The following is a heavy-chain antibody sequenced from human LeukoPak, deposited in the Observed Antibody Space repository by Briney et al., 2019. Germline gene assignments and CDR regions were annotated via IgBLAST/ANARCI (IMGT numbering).Heavy chain of an antibody. J-gene: IGHJ4*02. D-gene: IGHD4-17*01. CDR1: GFTFSSYS. CDR2: ISSSSSTI. V-gene: IGHV3-48*01. CDR3: ARTGDYGDYYFDY. Sequence: QTGGSLRLSCAASGFTFSSYSMNWVRQAPGKGLEWVSYISSSSSTIYYADSVKGRFTISRDNAKNSLYLQMNSLRAEDTAVYYCARTGDYGDYYFDYWGQGTLVTVSS.